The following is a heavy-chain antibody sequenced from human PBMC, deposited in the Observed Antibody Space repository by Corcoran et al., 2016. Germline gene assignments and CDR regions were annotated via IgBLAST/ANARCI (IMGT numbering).Heavy chain of an antibody. D-gene: IGHD2-15*01. CDR3: AREAYCSGGSCYLGLGDY. CDR2: IYHSGST. Sequence: QVQLQESGPGLVKPSETLSLTCTVSGYSISSGYYWGWIRQPPGKGLEWIGSIYHSGSTYYNPSLKSRVTISVDTSKNQFSLKLSSVTAADTAVYYCAREAYCSGGSCYLGLGDYWGQGTLVTVSS. J-gene: IGHJ4*02. CDR1: GYSISSGYY. V-gene: IGHV4-38-2*02.